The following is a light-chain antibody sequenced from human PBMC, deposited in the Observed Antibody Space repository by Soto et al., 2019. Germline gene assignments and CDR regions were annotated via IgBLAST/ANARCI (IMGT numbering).Light chain of an antibody. V-gene: IGLV2-14*03. CDR3: SSYTKTSTRI. CDR1: SSDVGAYNY. CDR2: DVS. J-gene: IGLJ2*01. Sequence: QSALTQPASVSGSPGQSIAISCAGSSSDVGAYNYVSWYQHHPGKAPKLIIYDVSDRPSGVSDRFSGSKSGNTASLTISGLQAEDEADYYCSSYTKTSTRIFGGGTKVTVL.